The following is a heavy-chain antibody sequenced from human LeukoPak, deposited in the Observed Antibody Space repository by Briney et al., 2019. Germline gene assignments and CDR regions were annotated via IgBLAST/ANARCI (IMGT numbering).Heavy chain of an antibody. Sequence: ASVKVSCKASGGTFSSYAISWVRQAPGQGLEWMGRIIPILGIANYAQKFQGRVTITADKSTSTAYMELSSLRSEDTAVYYCAREGLIKGGYYYDSSGYVYYYGMDVWGQGTTVTVSS. CDR2: IIPILGIA. V-gene: IGHV1-69*04. D-gene: IGHD3-22*01. J-gene: IGHJ6*02. CDR1: GGTFSSYA. CDR3: AREGLIKGGYYYDSSGYVYYYGMDV.